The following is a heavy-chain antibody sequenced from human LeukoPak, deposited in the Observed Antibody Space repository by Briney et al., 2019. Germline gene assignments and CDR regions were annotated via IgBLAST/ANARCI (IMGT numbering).Heavy chain of an antibody. Sequence: PSETLSLTCTVSGDSISSGDYYWSWIRQPAGKGLEWIGRISSSGSTNYNPSLKSRVTISVDTSKNQFSLKLSSVTAADTAVYFCARLKSIAVLNGAVGYFDYWGQGTLVTVSS. J-gene: IGHJ4*02. CDR2: ISSSGST. CDR3: ARLKSIAVLNGAVGYFDY. V-gene: IGHV4-61*02. D-gene: IGHD6-6*01. CDR1: GDSISSGDYY.